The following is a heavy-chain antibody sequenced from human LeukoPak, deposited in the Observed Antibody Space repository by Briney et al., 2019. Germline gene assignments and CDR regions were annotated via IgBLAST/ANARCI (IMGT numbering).Heavy chain of an antibody. CDR1: GFTVSSNY. J-gene: IGHJ6*02. CDR3: ARKPAAAAYYYYGMDV. V-gene: IGHV3-53*01. Sequence: GGSLRLSCAASGFTVSSNYMSWVRQAPGKGLEWVSVIYSGGSTYYADSVKGRFTISRDNSKNTLYLQMNSLRADDTAVYYCARKPAAAAYYYYGMDVWGQGTTVTVSS. CDR2: IYSGGST. D-gene: IGHD6-13*01.